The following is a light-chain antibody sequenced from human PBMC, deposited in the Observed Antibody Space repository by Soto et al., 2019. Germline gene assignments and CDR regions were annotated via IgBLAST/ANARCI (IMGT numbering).Light chain of an antibody. Sequence: QSVLTQPPSVSGSPGQSVTISCTGSSNDVGSYNSVSWYQQPPGTAPKVMIYEVTNRPSGVPDRFSGSKSGNTASLTISGLQAEDEADYYCSSYTSTSTLVFGGGTKLTVL. J-gene: IGLJ2*01. CDR1: SNDVGSYNS. CDR3: SSYTSTSTLV. V-gene: IGLV2-18*02. CDR2: EVT.